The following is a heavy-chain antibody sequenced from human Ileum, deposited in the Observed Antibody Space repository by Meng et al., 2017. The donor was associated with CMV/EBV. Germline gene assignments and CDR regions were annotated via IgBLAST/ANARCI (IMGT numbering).Heavy chain of an antibody. V-gene: IGHV4-39*07. CDR1: GDPISSGSHS. CDR3: ARDLTNKWFYY. Sequence: LKLQAYGPGLLNPAEPLSLTCTASGDPISSGSHSWAWFRQPPGKRLEWIGSMYFSGIADYNPSLKSRVTISLHATQKQFSLRLTSVTAADSAVYFCARDLTNKWFYYWGQGTLVTVSS. CDR2: MYFSGIA. J-gene: IGHJ4*02. D-gene: IGHD1-26*01.